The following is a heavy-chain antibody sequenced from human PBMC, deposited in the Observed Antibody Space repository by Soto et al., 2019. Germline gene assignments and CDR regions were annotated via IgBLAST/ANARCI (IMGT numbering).Heavy chain of an antibody. CDR2: ISYNGRNT. V-gene: IGHV3-23*01. J-gene: IGHJ4*02. CDR1: GFTFSNYA. Sequence: EVHLLESGGGLVQPGGSLRLSCAASGFTFSNYAMGWVRQAPGKGLEWVSTISYNGRNTFSADSVRGRFTISRDDSRNALYLQMNSLGADDTAVYFCTSETYYVFNYWGQGTLVTVSS. CDR3: TSETYYVFNY. D-gene: IGHD1-26*01.